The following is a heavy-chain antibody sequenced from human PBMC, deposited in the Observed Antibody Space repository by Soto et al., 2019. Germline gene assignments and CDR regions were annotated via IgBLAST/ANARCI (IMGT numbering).Heavy chain of an antibody. V-gene: IGHV4-59*01. CDR1: GGSISSYY. Sequence: QVQLQESGPGLVKPSETLSLTCTVSGGSISSYYWSWIRQPPGKGLEWIGYIYYSGRTNYNPSLKSRVTRSVDTSKNQFSLKLSSVTAADTAVYYCAREGLTGTIGLYYYYGMDVWGQGTTVTVSS. D-gene: IGHD1-7*01. CDR3: AREGLTGTIGLYYYYGMDV. CDR2: IYYSGRT. J-gene: IGHJ6*02.